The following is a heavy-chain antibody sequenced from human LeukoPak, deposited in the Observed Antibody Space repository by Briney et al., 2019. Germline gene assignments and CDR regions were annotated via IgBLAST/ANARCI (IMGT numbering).Heavy chain of an antibody. CDR3: ARDRSYGGNEIDY. J-gene: IGHJ4*02. CDR1: GGSISSSSYY. D-gene: IGHD4-23*01. Sequence: SETLSLTCTVSGGSISSSSYYWGWIRQPPGKGLEWSVSIYYSGSTYYNPSPKTRVTISVDTSKNQFSLKLSSVTAADTAVYYCARDRSYGGNEIDYWGQGTLVTVSS. CDR2: IYYSGST. V-gene: IGHV4-39*07.